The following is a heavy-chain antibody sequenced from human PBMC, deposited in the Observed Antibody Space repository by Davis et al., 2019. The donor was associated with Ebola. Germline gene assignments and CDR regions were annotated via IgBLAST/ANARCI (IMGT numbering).Heavy chain of an antibody. CDR1: GFTFSSYS. J-gene: IGHJ6*03. CDR3: AREGGPYYYYYMDV. CDR2: ISSSSSTI. V-gene: IGHV3-48*04. Sequence: GESLKISCAASGFTFSSYSMNWVRQAPGKGLEWVSYISSSSSTIYYADSVKGRFTISRDNAKNSLYLQMNSLRAEDTAVYYCAREGGPYYYYYMDVWGKGTTVTVSS. D-gene: IGHD3-16*01.